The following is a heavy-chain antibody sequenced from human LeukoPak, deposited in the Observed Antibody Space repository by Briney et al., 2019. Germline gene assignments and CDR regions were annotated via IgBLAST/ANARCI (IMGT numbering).Heavy chain of an antibody. V-gene: IGHV3-20*04. CDR2: INWNGGST. Sequence: PGGSLRLSCAASGFTFDYYGMSWVRHAPGKGLEWVSGINWNGGSTGYADSVKGRFTISRDNAKNSLYLQMNSLRAEDTALYYCARVWEYCSGGSCSLYGMDVWGQGTTVTVSS. CDR1: GFTFDYYG. CDR3: ARVWEYCSGGSCSLYGMDV. J-gene: IGHJ6*02. D-gene: IGHD2-15*01.